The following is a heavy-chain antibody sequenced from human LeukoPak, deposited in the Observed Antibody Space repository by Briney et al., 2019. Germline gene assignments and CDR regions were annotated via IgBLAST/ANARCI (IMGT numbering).Heavy chain of an antibody. D-gene: IGHD3-22*01. V-gene: IGHV1/OR15-1*04. CDR1: GYIFTDYY. CDR2: INPNSGGT. J-gene: IGHJ4*02. Sequence: ASVKVSCKASGYIFTDYYMHWVRQAPGQELGWMGRINPNSGGTNYAQKFQGRVTITTDESTSTAYMELSSLRSEDTAVYYCARGVYYYDSSGYKIQYYFDYWGQGTLVTVSS. CDR3: ARGVYYYDSSGYKIQYYFDY.